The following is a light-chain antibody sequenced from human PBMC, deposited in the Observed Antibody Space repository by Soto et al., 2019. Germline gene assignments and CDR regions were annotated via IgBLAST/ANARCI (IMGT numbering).Light chain of an antibody. CDR3: QSYDSSLSGWV. CDR2: GNS. J-gene: IGLJ3*02. Sequence: QSVLTQPASVSGAPGQRVTISCTGSSSNIGAGYGVHWYQQLPGTAPKLLIYGNSNRPSGVPDRFSGSKSGTSASLAITGLQAEDEADYYCQSYDSSLSGWVFGGGTKLTVL. CDR1: SSNIGAGYG. V-gene: IGLV1-40*01.